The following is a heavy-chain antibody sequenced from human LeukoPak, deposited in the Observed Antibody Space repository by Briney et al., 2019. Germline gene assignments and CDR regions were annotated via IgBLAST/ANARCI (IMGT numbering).Heavy chain of an antibody. J-gene: IGHJ4*02. V-gene: IGHV1-18*01. D-gene: IGHD3-10*01. CDR3: ARLLWFGELLYPYYFDY. CDR1: GYTFTSYG. CDR2: ISAYNGNT. Sequence: ASVKVSCKASGYTFTSYGISWARQAPGQGLEWMGWISAYNGNTNYAQKLQGRVTMTTDTSTSTAYMELRSLRSDDTAVYYCARLLWFGELLYPYYFDYWGQGTLVTVSS.